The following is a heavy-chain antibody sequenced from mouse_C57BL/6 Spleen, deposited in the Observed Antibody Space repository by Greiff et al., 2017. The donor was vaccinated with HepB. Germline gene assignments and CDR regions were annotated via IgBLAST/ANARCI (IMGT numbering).Heavy chain of an antibody. J-gene: IGHJ3*01. CDR3: ARGGDYESWFAY. D-gene: IGHD2-4*01. Sequence: EVKVVESGGGLVKPGGSLKLSCAASGFTFSSYAMSWVRQTPEKRLEWVATISDGGSYTYYPDNVKGRFTISRDNAKNNLYLQMSHLKSEDTAMYYCARGGDYESWFAYWGQGTLVTVSA. CDR1: GFTFSSYA. V-gene: IGHV5-4*03. CDR2: ISDGGSYT.